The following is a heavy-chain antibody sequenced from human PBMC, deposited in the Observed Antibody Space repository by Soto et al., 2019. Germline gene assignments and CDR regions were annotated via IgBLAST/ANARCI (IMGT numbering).Heavy chain of an antibody. CDR1: GGSISSYY. D-gene: IGHD1-20*01. CDR3: ARKGEWYNWNRGTSNDAFDI. CDR2: IYYSGST. Sequence: QVQLQESGPGLVKPSETLSLTCTVSGGSISSYYWSWIRQPPGKGLEWIGYIYYSGSTNYNPSLKSRVTISVDTSKNQFSLKLSSVTAADTAVYYCARKGEWYNWNRGTSNDAFDIWGQGTMVTVSS. J-gene: IGHJ3*02. V-gene: IGHV4-59*01.